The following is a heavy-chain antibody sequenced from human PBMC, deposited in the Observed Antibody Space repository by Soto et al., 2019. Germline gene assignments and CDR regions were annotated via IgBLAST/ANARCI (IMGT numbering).Heavy chain of an antibody. D-gene: IGHD6-19*01. CDR3: ARLSSGWLKYYFDY. CDR1: GRSISRYY. Sequence: SETLSLTCTVSGRSISRYYWSWIRQPPGKGLEWIGYIYYSGSTNYNPSLKSRVTISVDTSKNQFSLKLSSVTAADTAVYYCARLSSGWLKYYFDYWGQGTLVTVS. J-gene: IGHJ4*02. CDR2: IYYSGST. V-gene: IGHV4-59*01.